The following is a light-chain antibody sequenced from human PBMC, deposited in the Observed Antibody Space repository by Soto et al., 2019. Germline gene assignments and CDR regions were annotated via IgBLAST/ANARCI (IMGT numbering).Light chain of an antibody. CDR2: GVT. V-gene: IGLV2-14*01. Sequence: QSALAQPASVSGSPGQSITISCTGTSSDIGAYNYVSWYQQYPGKAPKLMIYGVTNRPSGVSSRFSGSKTGNTASLTISGLQAEDEADYYCFSHRSGDSHVFGTGTKV. J-gene: IGLJ1*01. CDR3: FSHRSGDSHV. CDR1: SSDIGAYNY.